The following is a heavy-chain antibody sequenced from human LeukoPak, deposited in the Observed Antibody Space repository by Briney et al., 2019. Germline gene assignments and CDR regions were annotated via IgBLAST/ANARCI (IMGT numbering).Heavy chain of an antibody. D-gene: IGHD3-16*02. Sequence: GGSLRLSCATSGFTFSSYSVNWVRQAPGKGLEWVSYISSSSSTIHYADSVKGRFTISRGNAENSLYLQMNSLRDEDTAVYYCAREQQLSDWGQGTLVTVSS. CDR1: GFTFSSYS. V-gene: IGHV3-48*02. J-gene: IGHJ4*02. CDR3: AREQQLSD. CDR2: ISSSSSTI.